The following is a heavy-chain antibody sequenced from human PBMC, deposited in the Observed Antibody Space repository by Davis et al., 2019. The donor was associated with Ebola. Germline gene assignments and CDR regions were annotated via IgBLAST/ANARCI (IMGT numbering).Heavy chain of an antibody. D-gene: IGHD6-19*01. J-gene: IGHJ3*02. CDR2: ISYDGSNK. CDR1: GGTFSSYA. CDR3: ARVRDSSGWFLGAFDI. V-gene: IGHV3-30-3*01. Sequence: SCKASGGTFSSYAMHWVRQAPGKGLEWVAVISYDGSNKYYADSVKGRFTISRDNSKNTLYLQMNSLRAEDTAVYYCARVRDSSGWFLGAFDIWGQGTMVTVSS.